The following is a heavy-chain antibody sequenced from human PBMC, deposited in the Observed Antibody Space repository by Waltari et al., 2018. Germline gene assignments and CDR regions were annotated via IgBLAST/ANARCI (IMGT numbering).Heavy chain of an antibody. CDR3: AKDRNLDGTAAINY. Sequence: EVQLLESGGGSVQPGGSLRLSCAASGFTFSSSAMTWVRQAPGKGLEWVSGISGMVGRTYYANSVKGRFTISRDNPKNTLYLKMNGLRAEDTAVYYCAKDRNLDGTAAINYGGQGTLVTVSS. V-gene: IGHV3-23*01. D-gene: IGHD2-2*01. CDR2: ISGMVGRT. J-gene: IGHJ4*02. CDR1: GFTFSSSA.